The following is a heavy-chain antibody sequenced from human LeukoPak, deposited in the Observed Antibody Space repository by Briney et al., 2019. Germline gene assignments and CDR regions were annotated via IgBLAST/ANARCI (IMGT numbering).Heavy chain of an antibody. J-gene: IGHJ1*01. V-gene: IGHV4-59*01. D-gene: IGHD6-6*01. CDR3: ARGGAARLHFQN. CDR1: GGSISTYY. Sequence: SETLSLTCTVSGGSISTYYWNWIRQPPGKGLEWIGYVYHSGSTNYNPSLQSRVTISVDTSKNQFSLNLNSVTAADTAVYYCARGGAARLHFQNWGQGTLVTVSS. CDR2: VYHSGST.